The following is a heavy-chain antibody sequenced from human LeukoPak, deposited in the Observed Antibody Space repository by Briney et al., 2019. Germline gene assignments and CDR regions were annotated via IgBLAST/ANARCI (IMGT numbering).Heavy chain of an antibody. V-gene: IGHV4-4*07. Sequence: SETLPLTCTVSGGSVSSYYWSWIRQPAGKGLEWIGRIYTSGSTNYNPSLKSRVTMSVDTSKNQFSLKLSSVTAADTAVYYCARGSAVAGTEWFDPWGQGTLVTVSS. J-gene: IGHJ5*02. CDR1: GGSVSSYY. D-gene: IGHD6-19*01. CDR2: IYTSGST. CDR3: ARGSAVAGTEWFDP.